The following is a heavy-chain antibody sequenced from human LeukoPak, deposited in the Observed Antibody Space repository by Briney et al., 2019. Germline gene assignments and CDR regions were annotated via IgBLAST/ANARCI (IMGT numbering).Heavy chain of an antibody. D-gene: IGHD3-10*01. CDR3: ARVTYGSGTYGAFDY. CDR2: ISGSGDNT. CDR1: GFTFSSYA. J-gene: IGHJ4*02. Sequence: GGSLRLSCATSGFTFSSYAMSWVRQAPGKGLEWVSTISGSGDNTYYADSVKGRFTISRDNSKNTLYLQMNSLRAEDTAVYYCARVTYGSGTYGAFDYWGQGTLVTVSS. V-gene: IGHV3-23*01.